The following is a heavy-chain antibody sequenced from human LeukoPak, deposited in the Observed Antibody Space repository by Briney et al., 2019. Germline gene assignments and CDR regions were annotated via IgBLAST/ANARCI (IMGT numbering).Heavy chain of an antibody. CDR2: VHYNGST. V-gene: IGHV4-39*07. CDR1: GGSVRSSSYY. CDR3: ARDRGVPRPYYFDQ. Sequence: ETLSLTCTVSGGSVRSSSYYWGCIRQPPGKGLEWIGSVHYNGSTCYNPSLGGRVIMSIDTSKNQFSLKLTSVTAANTAMYYCARDRGVPRPYYFDQWGQGTLVTVSS. D-gene: IGHD3-10*01. J-gene: IGHJ4*02.